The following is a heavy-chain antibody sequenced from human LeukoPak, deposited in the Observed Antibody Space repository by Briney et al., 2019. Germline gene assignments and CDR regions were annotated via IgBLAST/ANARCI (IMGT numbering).Heavy chain of an antibody. CDR3: AKDHLRYLCSSTSCPRYAFDI. J-gene: IGHJ3*02. Sequence: SGGSLRLSCAASGFTFSSYTMNWVRQPPGKGLEWVSAISGSGGSTYYADSVKGRFTISRDNSKNTLYLQMNSLRAEDTAVYYCAKDHLRYLCSSTSCPRYAFDIWGQGTMVTVSS. V-gene: IGHV3-23*01. CDR1: GFTFSSYT. CDR2: ISGSGGST. D-gene: IGHD2-2*01.